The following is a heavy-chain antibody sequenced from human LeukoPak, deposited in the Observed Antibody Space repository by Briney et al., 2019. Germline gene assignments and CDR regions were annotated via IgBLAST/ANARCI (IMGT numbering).Heavy chain of an antibody. J-gene: IGHJ6*03. V-gene: IGHV4-34*01. CDR2: INHSGST. D-gene: IGHD6-13*01. CDR3: ARRSSSWYATHYYYYMDV. Sequence: SETLSLTCAVYGGSFSSYYWSWIRQPPGKGLEWNGEINHSGSTNYNPSLKSRVSISGDTSKNQFSLKLSSVTAADTAVYYCARRSSSWYATHYYYYMDVWGKGTTVTISS. CDR1: GGSFSSYY.